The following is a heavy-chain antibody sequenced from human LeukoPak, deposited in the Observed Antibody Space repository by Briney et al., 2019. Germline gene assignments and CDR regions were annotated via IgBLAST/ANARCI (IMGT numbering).Heavy chain of an antibody. CDR3: ARAPYYDFWSGYCSRGSCYGMDV. Sequence: ASVKVSCKASGYTFTGYYMHWVRQAPGQGLEWMGWINPSSGGTNYAQKFQGRVTMTRDTSISTAYMELSRLRSDDTAVYYCARAPYYDFWSGYCSRGSCYGMDVWGQGTTVTVSS. CDR2: INPSSGGT. D-gene: IGHD3-3*01. V-gene: IGHV1-2*02. J-gene: IGHJ6*02. CDR1: GYTFTGYY.